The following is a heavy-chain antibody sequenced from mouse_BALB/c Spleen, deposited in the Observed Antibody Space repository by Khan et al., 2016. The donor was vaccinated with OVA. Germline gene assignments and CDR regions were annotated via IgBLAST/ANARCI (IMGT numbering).Heavy chain of an antibody. J-gene: IGHJ2*01. D-gene: IGHD1-1*01. CDR2: ISYSGNT. V-gene: IGHV3-2*02. CDR3: ARVYGGDFDY. CDR1: GYSITSDYV. Sequence: EVQLQESGPGLVKPSQSLSLTCTVTGYSITSDYVWNWIRQFPGNKLEWMGFISYSGNTNYNPSLKSRISITRDTSKHQFFLPLNSVTTEDTATYYCARVYGGDFDYWGQGTTLTVSS.